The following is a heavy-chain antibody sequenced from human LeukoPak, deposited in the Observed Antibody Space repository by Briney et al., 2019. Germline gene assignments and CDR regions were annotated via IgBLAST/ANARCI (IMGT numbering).Heavy chain of an antibody. CDR3: ARGRPRYCSSTSCYPGIGYCYYMDV. D-gene: IGHD2-2*01. V-gene: IGHV4-34*01. CDR1: GGSFSGYY. CDR2: INHSGST. Sequence: SETLSLTCAVYGGSFSGYYWSWIRQPPGKGLEWIGEINHSGSTNYNPSLKSRVTISVDTSKNQFSLKLSSVTAADTAVYYCARGRPRYCSSTSCYPGIGYCYYMDVWGKGTTVTVSS. J-gene: IGHJ6*03.